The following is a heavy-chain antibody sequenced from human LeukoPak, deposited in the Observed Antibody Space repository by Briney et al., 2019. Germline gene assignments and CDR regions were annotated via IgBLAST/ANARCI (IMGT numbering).Heavy chain of an antibody. CDR1: GYTFTGYY. Sequence: ASVKGSCKASGYTFTGYYMHWLRQAPGQGPEWMGWINPNSGYTYFAQKFQDRVSMTRDTSINTAYMELSRLTSDDSAVYFCAREDGDDIFDYWGPGTLVTVSS. V-gene: IGHV1-2*02. CDR3: AREDGDDIFDY. D-gene: IGHD3-10*01. CDR2: INPNSGYT. J-gene: IGHJ4*02.